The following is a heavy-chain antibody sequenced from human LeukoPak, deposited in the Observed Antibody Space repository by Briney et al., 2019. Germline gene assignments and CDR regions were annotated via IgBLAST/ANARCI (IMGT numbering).Heavy chain of an antibody. J-gene: IGHJ6*02. V-gene: IGHV3-11*03. Sequence: PGGSLRHSCAASGFTFSDCYMSWIRQAPGKGLEWVSYISSSSSYTNYADSVKGRFTISRDNAKNSLYLQMNSLRAEDTAVYYCARLFGELSLWYYYGIDVWGQGTTVTVSS. CDR1: GFTFSDCY. CDR3: ARLFGELSLWYYYGIDV. D-gene: IGHD3-16*01. CDR2: ISSSSSYT.